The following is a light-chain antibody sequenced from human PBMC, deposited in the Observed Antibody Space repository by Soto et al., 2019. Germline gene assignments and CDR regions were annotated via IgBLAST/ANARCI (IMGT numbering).Light chain of an antibody. Sequence: DIQMTQSPATLSASVGNRVTITCRASQSIDRWLAWYQQKPGKAPKLLIYDASSLETGVPSRFSGSGSGTDFTFTISSLQPEDIGTYYCQQYQSLPFTFGPGTKVDIK. CDR1: QSIDRW. J-gene: IGKJ3*01. CDR2: DAS. V-gene: IGKV1-5*01. CDR3: QQYQSLPFT.